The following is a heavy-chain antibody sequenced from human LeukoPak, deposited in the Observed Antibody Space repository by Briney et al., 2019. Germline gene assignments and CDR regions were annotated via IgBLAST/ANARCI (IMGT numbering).Heavy chain of an antibody. Sequence: ASVKVSCKVSGYTLTELSMHWVRQAPGKRLEWMGSFDPEDGETIYAQKFQGRVTMTEDTSTDTAYLELSSLRSEDTAVYYCATEQTSGYSGYDRLFDYWGQGTLVTVSS. CDR2: FDPEDGET. D-gene: IGHD5-12*01. V-gene: IGHV1-24*01. CDR3: ATEQTSGYSGYDRLFDY. J-gene: IGHJ4*02. CDR1: GYTLTELS.